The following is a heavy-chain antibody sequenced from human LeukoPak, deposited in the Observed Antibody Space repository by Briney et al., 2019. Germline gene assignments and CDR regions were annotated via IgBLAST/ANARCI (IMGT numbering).Heavy chain of an antibody. Sequence: ASVKVSCMASGYTFSNFDINWVRQAGEQGLEWVGWMSPQSGDTGYALKFQGRVTMTRDTSKATAYREVRSLGSEDSAIYYCARTPPKGDIATWGQGTVVTVSS. CDR3: ARTPPKGDIAT. J-gene: IGHJ5*02. CDR1: GYTFSNFD. V-gene: IGHV1-8*01. D-gene: IGHD2-21*02. CDR2: MSPQSGDT.